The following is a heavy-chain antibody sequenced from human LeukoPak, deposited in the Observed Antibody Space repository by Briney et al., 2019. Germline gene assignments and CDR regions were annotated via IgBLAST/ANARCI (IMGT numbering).Heavy chain of an antibody. V-gene: IGHV3-23*01. Sequence: PGGSLRLSCAASGFTFSSYAMSWVRQAPGKGLGWVSAMTSSGGSTYYADSVKGRFTISRDNSKNTLYLQMNSLRAEDTAVYYCARDLTSSSTAYFHHWGQGTLVTVSS. CDR2: MTSSGGST. D-gene: IGHD6-6*01. CDR1: GFTFSSYA. CDR3: ARDLTSSSTAYFHH. J-gene: IGHJ1*01.